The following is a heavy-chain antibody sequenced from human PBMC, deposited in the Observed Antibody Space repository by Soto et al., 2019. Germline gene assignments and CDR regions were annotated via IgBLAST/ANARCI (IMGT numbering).Heavy chain of an antibody. CDR3: TREKGSQLRLDV. V-gene: IGHV3-21*06. CDR2: ITSGGNYI. J-gene: IGHJ6*02. CDR1: GFSLGGDS. D-gene: IGHD3-16*01. Sequence: GGSLRLSCEASGFSLGGDSMDWVRQAPGKGLEWVSSITSGGNYIFYSDSVKGRFTISRDNAKNSLFLQMDSLKTEDTAVYYCTREKGSQLRLDVLGQGTTVTV.